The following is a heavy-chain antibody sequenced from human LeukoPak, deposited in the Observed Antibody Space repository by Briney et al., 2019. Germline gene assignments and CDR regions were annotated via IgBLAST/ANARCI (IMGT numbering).Heavy chain of an antibody. Sequence: GGSLRLSCAASGFTFSSYSMNWVRQAPGKGLEWVSYISSSSSTIYYADSVKGRFTISRDNAKNSLYLQMNSLRAEDTAVYYRARGDDWNYEDYWGQGTLVTVSS. J-gene: IGHJ4*02. D-gene: IGHD1-7*01. CDR3: ARGDDWNYEDY. CDR1: GFTFSSYS. CDR2: ISSSSSTI. V-gene: IGHV3-48*01.